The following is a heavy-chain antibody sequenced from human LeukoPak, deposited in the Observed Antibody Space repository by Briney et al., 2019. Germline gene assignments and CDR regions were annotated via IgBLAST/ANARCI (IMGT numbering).Heavy chain of an antibody. Sequence: GGSLRLSCAASGFTFSSYAMSWVRQAPGKGLEWVSAISGSSGSTYYADSVKGRFTISRDNSKNTLYLQMNSLRAEDTAVYYCAKGSLLWFGELLTNRNWFDPWGQGTLVTVSS. CDR2: ISGSSGST. J-gene: IGHJ5*02. D-gene: IGHD3-10*01. CDR1: GFTFSSYA. V-gene: IGHV3-23*01. CDR3: AKGSLLWFGELLTNRNWFDP.